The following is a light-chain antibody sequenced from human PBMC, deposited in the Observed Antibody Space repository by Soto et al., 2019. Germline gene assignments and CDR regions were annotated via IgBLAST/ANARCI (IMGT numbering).Light chain of an antibody. Sequence: EIVLTQSPATLSLSPGARDPLSCRASQSVSSYLAWYQQKPGQAPRLLIYDASNRATGIPARFSGSGSGTDFTLTITRLEPEDFAMYYCQQYGGSPGTFGQGTKVDI. CDR3: QQYGGSPGT. CDR2: DAS. CDR1: QSVSSY. J-gene: IGKJ1*01. V-gene: IGKV3-11*01.